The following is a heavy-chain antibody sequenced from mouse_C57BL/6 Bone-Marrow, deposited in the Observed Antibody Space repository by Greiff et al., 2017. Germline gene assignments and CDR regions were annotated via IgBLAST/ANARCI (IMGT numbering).Heavy chain of an antibody. CDR2: IYPSDSET. D-gene: IGHD1-1*01. CDR1: GYTFTSYW. Sequence: VQLQQPGAELVRPGSSVKLSCKASGYTFTSYWMDWVKQRPGQGLEWIGNIYPSDSETHYNQKFKDKATLTVDKSSSTAYMQLSSLTSEDSAVYYCARNYGSSYHYAMDYWGQGTSVTVSS. J-gene: IGHJ4*01. V-gene: IGHV1-61*01. CDR3: ARNYGSSYHYAMDY.